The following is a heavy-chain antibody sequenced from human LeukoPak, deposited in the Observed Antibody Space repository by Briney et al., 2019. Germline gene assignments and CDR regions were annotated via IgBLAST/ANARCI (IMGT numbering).Heavy chain of an antibody. CDR1: GGSFSGYY. J-gene: IGHJ5*02. CDR2: INHSGST. Sequence: PSETLSLTCAVYGGSFSGYYWSWIRQPPGKGLEWIGEINHSGSTNYNPSLKSRVTISLDTSKNQFSLRLSSMTAADTAVYYCARPWSGCFDPWGQGTLVTVSS. D-gene: IGHD2-15*01. V-gene: IGHV4-34*01. CDR3: ARPWSGCFDP.